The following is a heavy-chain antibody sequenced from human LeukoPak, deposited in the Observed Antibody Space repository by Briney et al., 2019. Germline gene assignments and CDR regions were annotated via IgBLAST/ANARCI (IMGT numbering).Heavy chain of an antibody. D-gene: IGHD3-16*01. Sequence: PGGSLRLSCAASGFTFTNADMTWVRQAPGKGLEWVGRIKTKPAGGTTDSAAPVKGRFTISRDDSKNTFYQQMNSLKTEDTAVYYCTTSLYSGYDWGSDYWGQGTLVTVSS. J-gene: IGHJ4*02. CDR3: TTSLYSGYDWGSDY. CDR2: IKTKPAGGTT. V-gene: IGHV3-15*01. CDR1: GFTFTNAD.